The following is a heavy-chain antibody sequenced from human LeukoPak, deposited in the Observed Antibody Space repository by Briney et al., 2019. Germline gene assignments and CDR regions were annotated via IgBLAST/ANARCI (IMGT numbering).Heavy chain of an antibody. V-gene: IGHV3-23*01. CDR2: ISGSGGTT. D-gene: IGHD5-24*01. J-gene: IGHJ3*02. Sequence: PGGSLRLSCAASGFTFSSYAMSWVRQAPGKGLEWVSAISGSGGTTYYADSVKGRFTISRDNSKNTLYLQMNSLRAEDTAVYYCAKDISRTIDAFDIWGQGTMVTVSS. CDR3: AKDISRTIDAFDI. CDR1: GFTFSSYA.